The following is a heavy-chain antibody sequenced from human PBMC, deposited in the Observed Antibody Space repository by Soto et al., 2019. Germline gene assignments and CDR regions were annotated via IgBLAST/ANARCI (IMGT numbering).Heavy chain of an antibody. J-gene: IGHJ6*02. V-gene: IGHV3-33*01. CDR1: GFTFSSYG. CDR2: IWYDGSNK. D-gene: IGHD3-10*01. CDR3: AREVFYYYGMDV. Sequence: PVGSLRLSCAASGFTFSSYGMHWVRQAPGKGLEWVAVIWYDGSNKYYADSVKGRFTISRDNSKNTLYLQMNSMRAEDTAVYYCAREVFYYYGMDVWGQGTTVTVSS.